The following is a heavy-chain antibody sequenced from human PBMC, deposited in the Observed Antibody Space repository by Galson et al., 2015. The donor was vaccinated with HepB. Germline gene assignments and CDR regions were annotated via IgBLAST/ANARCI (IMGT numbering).Heavy chain of an antibody. V-gene: IGHV4-39*01. CDR2: IYYGGST. J-gene: IGHJ4*02. D-gene: IGHD6-25*01. Sequence: ETLSLTCTVSGVSVTTTPGHHWDWIRQPPGKGLEWIGSIYYGGSTFYNPPLQSRVTISIDTSKNQFSLKLSSVTAADTAVYYCTRLYSRDPLDSWGQGTLVTVSS. CDR3: TRLYSRDPLDS. CDR1: GVSVTTTPGHH.